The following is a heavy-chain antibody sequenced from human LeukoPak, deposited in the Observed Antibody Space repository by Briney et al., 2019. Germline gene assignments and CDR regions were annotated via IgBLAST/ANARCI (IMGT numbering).Heavy chain of an antibody. CDR2: IIPIFGTA. Sequence: ASVNVSCKASGGTFSSYAISWVRQAPGQGLEWMGGIIPIFGTANYAQKFQGRVTITADESTSTAYMELSSLRSEDTAVYYCARVVPAAEYFQHWGQGTLVTVSS. V-gene: IGHV1-69*13. CDR1: GGTFSSYA. CDR3: ARVVPAAEYFQH. D-gene: IGHD2-2*01. J-gene: IGHJ1*01.